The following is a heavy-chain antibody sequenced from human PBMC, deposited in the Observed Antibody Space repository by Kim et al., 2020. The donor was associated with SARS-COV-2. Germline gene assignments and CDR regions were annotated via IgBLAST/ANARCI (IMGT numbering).Heavy chain of an antibody. V-gene: IGHV3-21*01. J-gene: IGHJ2*01. CDR1: GFTFSSYS. CDR3: ARDPSLVVADRRYFDL. Sequence: GGSLRLSCAASGFTFSSYSMNWVRQAPGKGLEWVSSISSSSSYIYYADSVKGRFTISRDNAKNSLYLQMNSLRAEDTAVYYCARDPSLVVADRRYFDLWGRGTLVTVSS. D-gene: IGHD2-15*01. CDR2: ISSSSSYI.